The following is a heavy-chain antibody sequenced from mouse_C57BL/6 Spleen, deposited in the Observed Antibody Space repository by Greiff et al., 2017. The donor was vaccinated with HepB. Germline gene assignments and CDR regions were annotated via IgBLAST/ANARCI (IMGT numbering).Heavy chain of an antibody. V-gene: IGHV5-4*03. J-gene: IGHJ1*03. CDR1: GFTFSSYA. CDR3: ARKGTTVVDWYFDV. Sequence: EVKLVESGGGLVKPGGSLKLSCAASGFTFSSYAMSWVRQTPEKRLEWVATISDGGSYTYYPHNVKGRFTISRDNAKNNLYLQMSHLKSEDTAMYYCARKGTTVVDWYFDVWGTGTTVTVSS. CDR2: ISDGGSYT. D-gene: IGHD1-1*01.